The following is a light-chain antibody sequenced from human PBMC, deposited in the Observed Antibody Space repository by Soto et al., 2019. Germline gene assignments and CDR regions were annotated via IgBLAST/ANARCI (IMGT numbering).Light chain of an antibody. V-gene: IGKV2-24*01. CDR3: MQTTQFPLT. CDR2: EVS. J-gene: IGKJ4*01. CDR1: QSLVHSDGNTY. Sequence: DIVLTQTPLSSPVTLGQPASISCRSSQSLVHSDGNTYLNWLQQRPGQPPRLLIYEVSNRFSGVPDRISGSGAETDFTLEISRVEAEDVGVYYCMQTTQFPLTCGGGTKVEIK.